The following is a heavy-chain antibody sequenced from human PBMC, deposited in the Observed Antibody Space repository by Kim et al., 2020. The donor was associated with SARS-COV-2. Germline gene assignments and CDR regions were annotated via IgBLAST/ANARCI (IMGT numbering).Heavy chain of an antibody. CDR3: ARGAGSNVDS. D-gene: IGHD6-19*01. J-gene: IGHJ4*02. Sequence: STYYADSVKGRFPISRDNSKNTLCLQMNSLRAEDTAVYYCARGAGSNVDSWGQGILVTVSS. V-gene: IGHV3-53*01. CDR2: ST.